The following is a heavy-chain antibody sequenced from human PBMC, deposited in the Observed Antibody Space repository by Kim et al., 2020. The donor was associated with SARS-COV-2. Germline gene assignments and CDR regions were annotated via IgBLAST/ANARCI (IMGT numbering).Heavy chain of an antibody. D-gene: IGHD4-4*01. CDR3: ARSASFYSYFDY. J-gene: IGHJ4*02. CDR2: ISYDGSNK. V-gene: IGHV3-30*04. Sequence: GGSLRLSCAASGFTFSSYAMHWVRQAPGKGLEWVAVISYDGSNKYYADSVKGRFTISRDNSKNTLYLQMNSLRAEDTAVYYCARSASFYSYFDYWGQGTL. CDR1: GFTFSSYA.